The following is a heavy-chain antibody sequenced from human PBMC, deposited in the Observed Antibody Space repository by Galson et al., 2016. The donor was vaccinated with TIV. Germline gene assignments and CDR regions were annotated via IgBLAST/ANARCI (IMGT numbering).Heavy chain of an antibody. J-gene: IGHJ4*02. CDR3: ARGHYYDSSGYSFDF. Sequence: QSGAEVKKPGESLKVSCKASGYTFTSFDISWIRQAPGQGLEWMGWMSPSNGNTGYAQKFRGRITMTRHPSTTTVYMESSGLTAEDTAVYYCARGHYYDSSGYSFDFWGQGTLVTVSS. V-gene: IGHV1-8*01. CDR1: GYTFTSFD. D-gene: IGHD3-22*01. CDR2: MSPSNGNT.